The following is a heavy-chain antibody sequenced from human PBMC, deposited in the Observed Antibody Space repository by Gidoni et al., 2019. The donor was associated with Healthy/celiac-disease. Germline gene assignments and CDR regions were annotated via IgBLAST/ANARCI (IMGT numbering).Heavy chain of an antibody. CDR1: GFPVSSNY. V-gene: IGHV3-66*02. CDR3: AREVRGRWEFHPPYFDY. Sequence: EVQLVASGGGLVQPGGSLRLSCAASGFPVSSNYMSWVRQAPGKGLEWVSVIYSGGSTYYADSVKGRFTISRDNSKNTLYLQMNSLRAEDTAVYYCAREVRGRWEFHPPYFDYWGQGTLVTVSS. J-gene: IGHJ4*02. D-gene: IGHD1-26*01. CDR2: IYSGGST.